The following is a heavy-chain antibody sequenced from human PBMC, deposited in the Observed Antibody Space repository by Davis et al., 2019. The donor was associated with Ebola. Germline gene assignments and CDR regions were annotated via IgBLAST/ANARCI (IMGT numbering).Heavy chain of an antibody. CDR2: ISYDGSNK. CDR1: GFTFSSYA. CDR3: AKDRDAAAGFD. V-gene: IGHV3-30*18. J-gene: IGHJ4*02. D-gene: IGHD6-13*01. Sequence: GESLKISCAASGFTFSSYAMSWARQAPGKGLEWVAVISYDGSNKYYADSVKGRFTISRDNSKNTLYLQMNSLRAEDTAVYYCAKDRDAAAGFDWGQGTLVTVSS.